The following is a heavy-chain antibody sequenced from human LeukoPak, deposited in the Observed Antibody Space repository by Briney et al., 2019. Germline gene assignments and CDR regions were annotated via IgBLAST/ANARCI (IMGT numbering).Heavy chain of an antibody. CDR1: GFTFSSYA. CDR2: ISGSGAYT. D-gene: IGHD3-10*01. Sequence: GGSLRLSCAASGFTFSSYAMSWVRQAPGKGLEWVSTISGSGAYTYYADSVKGRFTISRDNSKNTLYLQMNSLRAEDTAVYYCAKYFASGSYYKLPRWGQAPWSPSPQ. V-gene: IGHV3-23*01. CDR3: AKYFASGSYYKLPR. J-gene: IGHJ1*01.